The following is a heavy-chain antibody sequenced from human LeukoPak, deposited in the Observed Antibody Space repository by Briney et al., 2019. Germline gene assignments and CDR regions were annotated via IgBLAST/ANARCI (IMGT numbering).Heavy chain of an antibody. J-gene: IGHJ6*03. Sequence: GASVKVSCKASGGTFSSYAISWVRQAPGQGLEWMGGIIPIFGTANYAQKFQGRVTITADKSTSTAYMELSSLRSEDTAVYYCASHPNYYYYMDVWGKGTTVTISS. CDR3: ASHPNYYYYMDV. CDR2: IIPIFGTA. V-gene: IGHV1-69*06. CDR1: GGTFSSYA.